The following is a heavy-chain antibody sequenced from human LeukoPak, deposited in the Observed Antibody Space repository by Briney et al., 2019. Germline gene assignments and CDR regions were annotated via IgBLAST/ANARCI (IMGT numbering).Heavy chain of an antibody. V-gene: IGHV1-46*01. CDR3: ARWHRDCNGGSCYRSYYYYYGMDV. CDR2: INPSGGST. Sequence: ASVKVSCKASGYTFTSYYMHWVRQAPGQGLEWMGIINPSGGSTSYAQKFQGRVTMTRDTSTSTVYMELSSLRSEDTAVYYCARWHRDCNGGSCYRSYYYYYGMDVWGQGTTVTVSS. J-gene: IGHJ6*02. CDR1: GYTFTSYY. D-gene: IGHD2-15*01.